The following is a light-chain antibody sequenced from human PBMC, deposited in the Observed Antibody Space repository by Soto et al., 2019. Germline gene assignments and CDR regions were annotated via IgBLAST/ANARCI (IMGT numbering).Light chain of an antibody. Sequence: DIVMTQSPATLSASQGDRATLSCRASQSFSSNLAWYQQKPGQAPRLLIYGASTRATGIPARLSGSGSGTEFTLTISSLQSEEFAVYYCQQYNNWTPMYTFGEGTKLEIK. CDR1: QSFSSN. CDR2: GAS. CDR3: QQYNNWTPMYT. V-gene: IGKV3-15*01. J-gene: IGKJ2*01.